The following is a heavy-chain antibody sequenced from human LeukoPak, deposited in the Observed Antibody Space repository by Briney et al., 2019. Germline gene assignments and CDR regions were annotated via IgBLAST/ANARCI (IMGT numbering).Heavy chain of an antibody. D-gene: IGHD1-26*01. CDR2: IYHSGTT. CDR1: GYSISTFYY. J-gene: IGHJ4*02. V-gene: IGHV4-38-2*02. Sequence: PSETLSLTCSVSGYSISTFYYWGWVRQPPGKGLEWVGSIYHSGTTYYNPSLKSRVTISVDTSKNQFSLKLSSVTAADTAVYYCARHYGSYPGHFDYWGQGTLVTVSS. CDR3: ARHYGSYPGHFDY.